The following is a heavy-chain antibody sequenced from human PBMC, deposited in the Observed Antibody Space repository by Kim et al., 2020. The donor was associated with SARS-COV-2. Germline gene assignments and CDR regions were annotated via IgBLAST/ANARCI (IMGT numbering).Heavy chain of an antibody. V-gene: IGHV1-69*13. CDR3: ASGRRASGYYSKGYVY. J-gene: IGHJ4*02. CDR2: IIPIFGTA. CDR1: GGTFSSYA. Sequence: SVKVSCKASGGTFSSYAISWVRQAPGQGLEWMGGIIPIFGTANYAQKFQGRVTITADESTSTAYMELSSLRSEDTAVYYCASGRRASGYYSKGYVYWGQGTLVTVSS. D-gene: IGHD3-22*01.